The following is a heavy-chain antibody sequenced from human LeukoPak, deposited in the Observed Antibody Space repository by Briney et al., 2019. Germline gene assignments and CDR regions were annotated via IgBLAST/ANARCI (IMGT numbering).Heavy chain of an antibody. Sequence: SETLSLTCTVSGGSISSGSYYWSWIRQPAGKGLEWIGRIYTSGSTNYNPSLKSRVTISVDTSKNQFSLKLSSVTAADTAVYYCARDHAMTTYAFDIWGQGTMVTVSS. V-gene: IGHV4-61*02. J-gene: IGHJ3*02. CDR2: IYTSGST. CDR3: ARDHAMTTYAFDI. CDR1: GGSISSGSYY. D-gene: IGHD4-11*01.